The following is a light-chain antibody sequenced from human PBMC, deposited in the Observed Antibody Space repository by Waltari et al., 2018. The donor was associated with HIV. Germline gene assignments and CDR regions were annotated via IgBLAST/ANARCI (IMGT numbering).Light chain of an antibody. CDR1: QSISSW. Sequence: DIQMTQSPSTLSASVGDRVTITCRASQSISSWLAWYQQKPGKAPNLLIYKASTLESGVPSRFSGSGSGTEFTLTISSLQPDDFASYFCQQYNSYSWTFGQWTKVEFK. CDR2: KAS. V-gene: IGKV1-5*03. J-gene: IGKJ1*01. CDR3: QQYNSYSWT.